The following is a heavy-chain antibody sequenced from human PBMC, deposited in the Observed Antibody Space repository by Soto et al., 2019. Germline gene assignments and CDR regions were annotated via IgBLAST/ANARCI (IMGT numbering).Heavy chain of an antibody. CDR3: VGDGNNWNDFDY. CDR2: IKRDGSET. V-gene: IGHV3-7*01. Sequence: GVSLRLSCAAPTVIFSTYGMAWVRQAPGKGLEWVANIKRDGSETHYADSVKGRFTISRDNVKNLLYLQMNSLSVEATAVSYCVGDGNNWNDFDYWGEGTLVTVSS. D-gene: IGHD1-20*01. J-gene: IGHJ4*02. CDR1: TVIFSTYG.